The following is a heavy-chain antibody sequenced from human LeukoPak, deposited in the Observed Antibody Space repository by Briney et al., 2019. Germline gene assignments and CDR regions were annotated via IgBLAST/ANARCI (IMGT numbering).Heavy chain of an antibody. D-gene: IGHD2-2*02. CDR3: AKDRRYRGQLLYYFDY. CDR1: RFTFSSYA. Sequence: GGSLRLSCAASRFTFSSYAMSWLPQAPGKGLEWGTGISGSGSSTYYADSVKGRFTISRDNSKNTLYLQMNSLRAEDPAGYYCAKDRRYRGQLLYYFDYWGQGTLVTVSS. CDR2: ISGSGSST. J-gene: IGHJ4*02. V-gene: IGHV3-23*01.